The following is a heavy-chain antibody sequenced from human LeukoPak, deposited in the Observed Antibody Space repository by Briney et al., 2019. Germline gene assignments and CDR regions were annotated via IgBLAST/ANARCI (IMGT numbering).Heavy chain of an antibody. CDR1: GYTFTSYD. Sequence: ASVKVSCKASGYTFTSYDINWVRQATGQGLEWMGWMNPNSGNTGYAQKFQGRVTMTRNTSISTAYMELSSLRSEDTAVYYCARDSSSWPSFDYWGQGTLVTVSS. D-gene: IGHD6-13*01. CDR2: MNPNSGNT. V-gene: IGHV1-8*01. J-gene: IGHJ4*02. CDR3: ARDSSSWPSFDY.